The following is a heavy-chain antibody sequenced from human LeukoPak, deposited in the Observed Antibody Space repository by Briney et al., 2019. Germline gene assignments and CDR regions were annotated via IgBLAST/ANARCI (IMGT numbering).Heavy chain of an antibody. Sequence: GGPLRLSCAASGFPFSSYSMIWVRQAPGKGLEWVSSISSSSSYIYYADSVKGRFTISRDNAKNSLYLQMKSLRAEDTAVYYCARVPALIAAAGTVDYWGQGTLVTVSS. CDR2: ISSSSSYI. J-gene: IGHJ4*02. CDR3: ARVPALIAAAGTVDY. CDR1: GFPFSSYS. V-gene: IGHV3-21*01. D-gene: IGHD6-13*01.